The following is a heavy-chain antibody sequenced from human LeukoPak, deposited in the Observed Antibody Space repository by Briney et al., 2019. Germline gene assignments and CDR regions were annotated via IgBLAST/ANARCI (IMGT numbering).Heavy chain of an antibody. V-gene: IGHV3-48*03. J-gene: IGHJ6*04. CDR2: ISSRGSTI. CDR3: AELGITMIGGV. CDR1: GFTLSSYE. Sequence: GGSLRLSCAASGFTLSSYEMNWVRQAPGKGLEWVSYISSRGSTIYYADSVKGRFTISRDNAKNSLYLQMNSLRAEDTAVCYCAELGITMIGGVWGKGTTVTISS. D-gene: IGHD3-10*02.